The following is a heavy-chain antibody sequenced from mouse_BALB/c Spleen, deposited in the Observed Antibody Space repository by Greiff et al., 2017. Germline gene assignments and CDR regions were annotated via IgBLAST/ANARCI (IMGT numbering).Heavy chain of an antibody. CDR2: INSNGGST. CDR1: GFTFSSYG. J-gene: IGHJ4*01. D-gene: IGHD1-1*01. Sequence: EVQGVESGGGLVQPGGSLKLSCAASGFTFSSYGMSWVRQTPDKRLELVATINSNGGSTYYPDSVKGRFTISRDNAKNTLYLQMSSLKSEDTAMYYCARDRYYYGSSYDAMDYWGQGTSVTVSS. CDR3: ARDRYYYGSSYDAMDY. V-gene: IGHV5-6-3*01.